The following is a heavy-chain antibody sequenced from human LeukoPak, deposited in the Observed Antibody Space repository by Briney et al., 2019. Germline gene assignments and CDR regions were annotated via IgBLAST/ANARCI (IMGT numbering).Heavy chain of an antibody. Sequence: GGSLRLSCAASGFTFSSYAMSWVRQAPGKGLEWVSAISGSGGSTYYADSVKGRFTISRDNSKNTLYLQMNSLRAEDTAVYYCAKGSLMIVVVTLDYWGQGTLVTVSS. D-gene: IGHD3-22*01. CDR1: GFTFSSYA. CDR3: AKGSLMIVVVTLDY. CDR2: ISGSGGST. V-gene: IGHV3-23*01. J-gene: IGHJ4*02.